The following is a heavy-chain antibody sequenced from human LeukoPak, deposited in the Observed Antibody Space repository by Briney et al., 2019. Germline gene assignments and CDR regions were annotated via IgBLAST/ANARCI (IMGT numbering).Heavy chain of an antibody. D-gene: IGHD1-26*01. V-gene: IGHV3-7*01. J-gene: IGHJ5*01. CDR2: IKQDGGEI. CDR3: ARDKVVGPTKFDS. CDR1: GFTFSRYW. Sequence: GGSLRLSCAASGFTFSRYWMSWVRQAPGKGLEWVANIKQDGGEIYYVDSVRGRFTISRDNAKNSVYLHMNSLRAEDTAVYYCARDKVVGPTKFDSWGQGTLVTVSS.